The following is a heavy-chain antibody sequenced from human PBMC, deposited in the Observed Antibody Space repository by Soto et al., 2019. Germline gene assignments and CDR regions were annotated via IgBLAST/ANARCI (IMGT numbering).Heavy chain of an antibody. CDR2: IYPGDSDT. V-gene: IGHV5-51*01. CDR3: ARLDGRSGGSCYSNYYYGMDV. CDR1: GYSFTSYW. J-gene: IGHJ6*02. D-gene: IGHD2-15*01. Sequence: GESLKISCKGSGYSFTSYWIGWVRQMPGKGLEWMGIIYPGDSDTRYSPSFQGQVTISADKSISTAYLQWSSLKASDTAMYYCARLDGRSGGSCYSNYYYGMDVWGQGTTVTVSS.